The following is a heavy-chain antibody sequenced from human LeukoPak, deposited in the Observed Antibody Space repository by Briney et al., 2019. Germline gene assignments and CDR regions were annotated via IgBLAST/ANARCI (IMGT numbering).Heavy chain of an antibody. CDR2: IRYDGNDK. Sequence: GGSLRLSCAASGFTFSSYAMHWVRQAPGKGLEWVAFIRYDGNDKYYADSVKGRFTISRDNSKNTLYLQMNNLRVEDTAVYYCTKDWAGFDNWGQGTLVTVSS. V-gene: IGHV3-30*02. CDR1: GFTFSSYA. J-gene: IGHJ4*02. CDR3: TKDWAGFDN. D-gene: IGHD3-16*01.